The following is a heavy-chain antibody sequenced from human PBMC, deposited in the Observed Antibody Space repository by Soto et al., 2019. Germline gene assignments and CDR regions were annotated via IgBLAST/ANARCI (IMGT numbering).Heavy chain of an antibody. CDR1: GGSISSGDYY. CDR3: ARVGGSGSNYYYGMDV. V-gene: IGHV4-30-4*01. D-gene: IGHD3-10*01. Sequence: NPSETLSLTCTVSGGSISSGDYYWSWIRQPPGKGLEWIGYIYYSGSTYYNPSLKSRVTISVDTSKNQFSLKLISVTAADTAVYYCARVGGSGSNYYYGMDVWGQGTTVTVSS. CDR2: IYYSGST. J-gene: IGHJ6*02.